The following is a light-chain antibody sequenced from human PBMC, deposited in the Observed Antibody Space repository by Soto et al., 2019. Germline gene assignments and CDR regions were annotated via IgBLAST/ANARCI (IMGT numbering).Light chain of an antibody. J-gene: IGLJ2*01. CDR3: QSYDSSLSGSRVV. Sequence: QSVLTQPPSVSGAPGQRVTSSCTGSSSNIGAGYDVHWYQQLPGTAPKLLIYGNSNRPSGVPDRFSGSKSGTSASLAITGLQAEDEADYYCQSYDSSLSGSRVVFGGGTKLTVL. V-gene: IGLV1-40*01. CDR2: GNS. CDR1: SSNIGAGYD.